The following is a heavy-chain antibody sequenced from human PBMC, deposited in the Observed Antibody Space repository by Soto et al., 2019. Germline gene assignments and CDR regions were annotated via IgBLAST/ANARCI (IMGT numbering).Heavy chain of an antibody. D-gene: IGHD3-10*01. J-gene: IGHJ6*02. CDR2: INSSGGDT. CDR3: AKSSDNAHYYVMDV. Sequence: EVQRLESGGGLVQSGGSLRLSWAASGFTFSTYAMNWVRQAPGKGLEWVAGINSSGGDTSYADSVKGRFTLSRDNSKDTLYLQMNSLSAEDTAIYYCAKSSDNAHYYVMDVWGQGTTVTVFS. V-gene: IGHV3-23*01. CDR1: GFTFSTYA.